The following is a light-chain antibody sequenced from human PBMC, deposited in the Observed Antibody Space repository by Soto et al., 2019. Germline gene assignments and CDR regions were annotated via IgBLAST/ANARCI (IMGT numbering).Light chain of an antibody. Sequence: DMRLTHSPSTVSAAVGARVTSTCPASQSISSWLAWYQQKPGKAPKLLIYDASSLESGVPSRFSGSGSGTDFTLTISSLQPEDFATYYCQQAKSFPWTCGQGTKGDIK. V-gene: IGKV1-5*01. CDR1: QSISSW. J-gene: IGKJ1*01. CDR2: DAS. CDR3: QQAKSFPWT.